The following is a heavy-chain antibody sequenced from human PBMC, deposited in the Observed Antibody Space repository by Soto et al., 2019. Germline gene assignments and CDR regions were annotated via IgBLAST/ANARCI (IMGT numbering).Heavy chain of an antibody. CDR3: ARDTKVCATTTCYSPFDH. D-gene: IGHD2-21*01. J-gene: IGHJ4*02. Sequence: ASVKVSCKASGGTFSSYTFSWVRQAPGQGLKWMGRIIPILGILNYAQKFQDRVTITAEESTGTAYMELSSLTSEDTAVYYCARDTKVCATTTCYSPFDHWGQGTPVTVSS. V-gene: IGHV1-69*04. CDR1: GGTFSSYT. CDR2: IIPILGIL.